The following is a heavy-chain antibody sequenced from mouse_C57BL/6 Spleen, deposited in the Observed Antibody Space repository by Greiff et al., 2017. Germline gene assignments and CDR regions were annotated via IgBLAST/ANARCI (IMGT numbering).Heavy chain of an antibody. Sequence: LQESGPELVKPGASVKISCKASGYAFSSSWMNWVKQRPGKGLEWIGRIYPGDGDTNYNGKFKGKATLTADKSSSTAYMQLSSLTSEDSAVYFCARQGDYYGKDYWGQGTTLTVSS. CDR2: IYPGDGDT. D-gene: IGHD1-1*01. CDR1: GYAFSSSW. CDR3: ARQGDYYGKDY. J-gene: IGHJ2*01. V-gene: IGHV1-82*01.